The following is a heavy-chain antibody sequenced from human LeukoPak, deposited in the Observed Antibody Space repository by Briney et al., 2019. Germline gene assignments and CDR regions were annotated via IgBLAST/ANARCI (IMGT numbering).Heavy chain of an antibody. Sequence: GGSLRLSCAASGFTFSSYAMSWVRQAPGKGLEWVAVISYDGSNKYYADSVKGRFTISRDNSKNTLYLQMNSLRAEDTAVYYCAKDVTMIVVVIDYWGQGTLVTVSS. CDR1: GFTFSSYA. CDR3: AKDVTMIVVVIDY. J-gene: IGHJ4*02. CDR2: ISYDGSNK. V-gene: IGHV3-30*18. D-gene: IGHD3-22*01.